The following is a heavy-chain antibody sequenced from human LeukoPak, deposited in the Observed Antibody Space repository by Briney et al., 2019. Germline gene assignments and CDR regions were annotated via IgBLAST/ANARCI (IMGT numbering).Heavy chain of an antibody. J-gene: IGHJ4*02. Sequence: PSETLSLTCTVSGGSIGSYYWSWIRQPPGKGLKWIGYIYYSGSTNYNPSLKSRVTISVDTSKNQFSLKLSSVTAADTAIYYCARVLRGGLEYFDYWGQGTLVTVSS. V-gene: IGHV4-59*01. CDR1: GGSIGSYY. CDR3: ARVLRGGLEYFDY. CDR2: IYYSGST.